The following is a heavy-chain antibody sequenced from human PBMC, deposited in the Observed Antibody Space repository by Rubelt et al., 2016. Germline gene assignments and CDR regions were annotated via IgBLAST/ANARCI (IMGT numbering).Heavy chain of an antibody. J-gene: IGHJ3*02. Sequence: QLQLQQSGPRLVKPSETLSLTCNVSGASIQDDPYYWGWVRQPPGKVLDWVASIYDSGSAYYNPSLQSRVTISRDTSKNQLYLNLRCVTATDTDVYCGASRQLGGDAFDIWGQGTMVTVSS. CDR2: IYDSGSA. CDR3: ASRQLGGDAFDI. D-gene: IGHD1-26*01. CDR1: GASIQDDPYY. V-gene: IGHV4-39*07.